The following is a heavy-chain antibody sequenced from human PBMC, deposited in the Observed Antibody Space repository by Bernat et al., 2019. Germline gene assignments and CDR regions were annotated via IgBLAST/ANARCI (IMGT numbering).Heavy chain of an antibody. J-gene: IGHJ4*02. CDR2: IKQDGSEK. CDR1: GFRFRSYW. Sequence: EVQLVESGGGLVQPGGSLRLSCAVSGFRFRSYWMSWVRQAPGKGLEWVANIKQDGSEKYYVDSVKGRFTISRDNAEDALYLQMDSLRVEDTAVYYCVNDWDTVFRMDRLEYWGQRTLVTVSS. D-gene: IGHD3-3*01. CDR3: VNDWDTVFRMDRLEY. V-gene: IGHV3-7*02.